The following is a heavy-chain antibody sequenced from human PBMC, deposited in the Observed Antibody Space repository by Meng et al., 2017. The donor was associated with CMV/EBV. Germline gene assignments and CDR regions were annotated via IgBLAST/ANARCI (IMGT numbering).Heavy chain of an antibody. CDR1: GSFSCYY. CDR2: INHSGST. J-gene: IGHJ4*02. V-gene: IGHV4-34*01. CDR3: ARSSPLRFLEFLPPFRPN. Sequence: GSFSCYYWSWIRQPPGKGLEWIGEINHSGSTNYNPSLKSRVTISVDTSKNQFSLKLSSVTAADTAVYYCARSSPLRFLEFLPPFRPNWGQGTLVTVSS. D-gene: IGHD3-3*01.